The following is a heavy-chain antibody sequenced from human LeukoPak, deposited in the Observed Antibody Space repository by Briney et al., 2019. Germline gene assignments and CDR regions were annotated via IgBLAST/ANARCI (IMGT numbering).Heavy chain of an antibody. CDR1: GFTFSSYA. V-gene: IGHV3-23*01. J-gene: IGHJ4*02. D-gene: IGHD4-17*01. CDR3: AKIPLDGDYSYFDY. Sequence: GGSLRLSCAASGFTFSSYAMSWVRQAPGEGLEWVSVISGSGGSTYYADSVKGRFTISRDNSKNTLYLQMNSLRAEDTAVYYCAKIPLDGDYSYFDYWGQGTLATVSS. CDR2: ISGSGGST.